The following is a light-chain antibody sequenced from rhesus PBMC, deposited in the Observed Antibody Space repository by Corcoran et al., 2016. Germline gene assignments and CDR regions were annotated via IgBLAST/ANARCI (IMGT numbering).Light chain of an antibody. V-gene: IGLV10-114*01. CDR1: RNNAGSEG. Sequence: QEGLIQPPLLSLGVGQTATLTCTGHRNNAGSEGAAWLQQHQGHPPNLLSHRNNNRPSGISERFAASRAVSAASLTTNGLQPSDETEFYCSAWDICLSAYIFGAGTRVTVL. J-gene: IGLJ1*01. CDR2: RNN. CDR3: SAWDICLSAYI.